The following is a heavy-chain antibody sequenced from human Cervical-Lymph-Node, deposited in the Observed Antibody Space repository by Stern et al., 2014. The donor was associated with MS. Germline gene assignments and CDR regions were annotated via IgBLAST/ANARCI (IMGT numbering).Heavy chain of an antibody. CDR2: IIPIFGTP. J-gene: IGHJ6*02. CDR3: ATPSTVIVGGMDV. V-gene: IGHV1-69*01. CDR1: GGTFSSQA. D-gene: IGHD4-17*01. Sequence: EQRVESGAEVKKPGSSVKVSCKASGGTFSSQAINWVRQAPGQGLEWLGGIIPIFGTPNYAQKVQDRVTITADESTSTAYMDLSSLRSEDTAVYYCATPSTVIVGGMDVWGQGTTVTVSS.